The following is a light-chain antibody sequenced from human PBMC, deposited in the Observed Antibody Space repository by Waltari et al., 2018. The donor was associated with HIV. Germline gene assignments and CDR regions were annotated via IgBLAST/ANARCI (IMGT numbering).Light chain of an antibody. J-gene: IGLJ3*02. CDR1: SSDVGGYNY. CDR3: SSYAGSNIV. CDR2: EVS. Sequence: QSALTQPPSASGSPGQSVTISCTGTSSDVGGYNYVSWYQQHPGKAPKLMIYEVSKRPSGVPDRFFGSKSGNTASLTVSGLQVEDEADYYCSSYAGSNIVFGGGTKLTVL. V-gene: IGLV2-8*01.